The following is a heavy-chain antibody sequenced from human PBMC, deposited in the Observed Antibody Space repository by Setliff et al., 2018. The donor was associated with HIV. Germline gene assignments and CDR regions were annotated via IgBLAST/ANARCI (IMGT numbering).Heavy chain of an antibody. CDR2: INVGNGDT. CDR3: ARGALLAVFDFDH. V-gene: IGHV1-3*01. CDR1: GYTFTTYS. Sequence: ASVKVSCKASGYTFTTYSLHWVRQAPGQSLEWMGWINVGNGDTKYSQDLQGRTTITRDTSANTAYMELSRLRSDDTAVYFCARGALLAVFDFDHWGHGTLVTVSS. J-gene: IGHJ4*01. D-gene: IGHD3-10*01.